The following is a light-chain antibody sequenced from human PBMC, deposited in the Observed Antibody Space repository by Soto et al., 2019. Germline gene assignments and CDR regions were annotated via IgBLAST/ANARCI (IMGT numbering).Light chain of an antibody. J-gene: IGKJ4*01. CDR1: QSIGGNF. Sequence: EIVLTQSPGTLSLSPGEGATLSCRASQSIGGNFLAWYQQRRGQAPRLLIHGASSRATGIPDRFSGGGSGTDFTLTISRLEPEDFAVYYCQQFSSYPLTFGGGTKVDIK. V-gene: IGKV3-20*01. CDR2: GAS. CDR3: QQFSSYPLT.